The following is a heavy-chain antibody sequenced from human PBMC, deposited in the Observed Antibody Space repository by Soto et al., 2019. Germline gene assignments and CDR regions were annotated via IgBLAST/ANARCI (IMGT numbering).Heavy chain of an antibody. CDR2: ISHDGSGT. V-gene: IGHV3-74*01. J-gene: IGHJ4*01. Sequence: PGGSLRLSCAASGFTFSNYWMHWVRQVPGRGLVWVSRISHDGSGTSYADSVRGRFTISRDNAKNTVYLQMNSLRAEDTAVYYCGSVFEYWGRGTPVTVSS. CDR1: GFTFSNYW. CDR3: GSVFEY.